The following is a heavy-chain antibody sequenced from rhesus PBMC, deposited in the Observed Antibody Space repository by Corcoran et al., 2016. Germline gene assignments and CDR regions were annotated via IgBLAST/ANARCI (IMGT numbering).Heavy chain of an antibody. J-gene: IGHJ5-1*01. CDR2: IYGGSGST. CDR3: ARDRVDCGYYNRFDV. CDR1: GASISSNY. D-gene: IGHD3-28*01. V-gene: IGHV4-147*01. Sequence: QVQLQESGPGLVKPSETLLLTCAVSGASISSNYWSWIRQPPGKGLEWIGYIYGGSGSTSYNPSLKSRVTISKDTSKNQFSLKLSSVTAADTAVYYCARDRVDCGYYNRFDVWGAGVLVTVSS.